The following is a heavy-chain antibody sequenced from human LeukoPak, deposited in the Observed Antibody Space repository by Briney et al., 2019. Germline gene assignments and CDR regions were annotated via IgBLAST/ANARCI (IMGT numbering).Heavy chain of an antibody. Sequence: GGSLRLSCAASGFIFDDYSMHWVRQAPGKGLEWVSGISWNSGSAGHADSVKGRFTISRDSAKNSLYLQMNSLRTEDTALYYCAKDRTYSAYAALDYWGQGTLVTVSS. CDR3: AKDRTYSAYAALDY. CDR1: GFIFDDYS. CDR2: ISWNSGSA. D-gene: IGHD5-12*01. J-gene: IGHJ4*02. V-gene: IGHV3-9*01.